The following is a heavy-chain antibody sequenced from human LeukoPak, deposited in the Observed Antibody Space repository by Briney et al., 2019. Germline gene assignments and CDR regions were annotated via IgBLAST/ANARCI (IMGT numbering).Heavy chain of an antibody. CDR3: AKEHSGWPLNWFDP. J-gene: IGHJ5*02. CDR1: GFTFSNSA. D-gene: IGHD5-12*01. CDR2: INNWDNKA. V-gene: IGHV3-23*01. Sequence: GGSLRLSCPASGFTFSNSAISWVRQAPGKGLEWLSAINNWDNKAYYADSVSGRFTVSRDSSKNTVYLQMNSLKAEGTAIDYCAKEHSGWPLNWFDPWGQGTLVTVSS.